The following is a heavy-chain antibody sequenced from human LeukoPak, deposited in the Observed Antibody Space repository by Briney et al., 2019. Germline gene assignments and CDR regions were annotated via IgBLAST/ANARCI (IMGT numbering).Heavy chain of an antibody. CDR2: ISGSGGTT. V-gene: IGHV3-23*01. D-gene: IGHD1-14*01. Sequence: GGSLRLSCAASGFTFSSYAMSWVRQAPGKGLEWVSDISGSGGTTYYADSVKGRFTISRDNSKNTLYLQMNSLRAEDTAIYYCATRKPDYYFDYWGQGTLVTVSS. CDR1: GFTFSSYA. J-gene: IGHJ4*02. CDR3: ATRKPDYYFDY.